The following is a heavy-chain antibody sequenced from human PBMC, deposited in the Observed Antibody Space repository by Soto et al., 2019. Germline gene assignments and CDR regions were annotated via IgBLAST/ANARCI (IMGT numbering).Heavy chain of an antibody. D-gene: IGHD3-10*01. CDR2: INSDGSST. V-gene: IGHV3-74*01. J-gene: IGHJ3*02. CDR3: ARDPTDYYGSGSYGHAFDX. CDR1: GFTFSSYW. Sequence: GGSLRLSCAASGFTFSSYWMHWVRQAPGKGLVWVSRINSDGSSTSYADSVKGRFTISRDNAKNTLYLQMNSLRAEDTAVYYCARDPTDYYGSGSYGHAFDXWGQGTMVTVSS.